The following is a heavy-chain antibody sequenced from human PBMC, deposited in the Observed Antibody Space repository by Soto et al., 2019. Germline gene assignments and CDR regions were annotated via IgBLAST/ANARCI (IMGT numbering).Heavy chain of an antibody. CDR3: AAVTRPSAFVGYFEY. CDR2: IIPALDIE. V-gene: IGHV1-69*02. Sequence: QGPLVQSGAEVKKPGSSVKVSCKAPGGTLSTYTLTWLRQAPGPGPEWMGRIIPALDIEDYAQHFQGRVTITEDTSTSTAYMELHSLRSDAKAGYYCAAVTRPSAFVGYFEYWVQGTLVTVAS. CDR1: GGTLSTYT. D-gene: IGHD4-17*01. J-gene: IGHJ4*02.